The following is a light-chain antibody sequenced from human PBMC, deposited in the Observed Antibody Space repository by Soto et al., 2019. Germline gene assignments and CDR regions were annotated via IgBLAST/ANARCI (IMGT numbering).Light chain of an antibody. Sequence: EIVMTQSPATLSVSPGERATLSCRASQSVNSNLAWYQQKPGQAPRLLICGASTRATGIPARFSGSGSGTEFTLTISSLQSEDFAVYYCQQYNNWPLTFGGGTKVDIK. CDR3: QQYNNWPLT. J-gene: IGKJ4*01. CDR2: GAS. V-gene: IGKV3-15*01. CDR1: QSVNSN.